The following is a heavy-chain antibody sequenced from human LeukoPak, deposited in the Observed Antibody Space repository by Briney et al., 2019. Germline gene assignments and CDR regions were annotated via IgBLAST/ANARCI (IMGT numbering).Heavy chain of an antibody. Sequence: GGSLRLSCAASGFTFSSYEMNWVRQAPGKGLEWVSYISSSGSTIYYADSVKGRFTISRDNAKNSLYLQMNSLRAEDTAVYYCARAGYSPHRYFDYWGQGTLVTVSS. CDR2: ISSSGSTI. D-gene: IGHD3-9*01. CDR1: GFTFSSYE. J-gene: IGHJ4*02. CDR3: ARAGYSPHRYFDY. V-gene: IGHV3-48*03.